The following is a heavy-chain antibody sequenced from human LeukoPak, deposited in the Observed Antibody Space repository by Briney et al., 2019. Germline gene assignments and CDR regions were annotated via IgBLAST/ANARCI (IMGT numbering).Heavy chain of an antibody. CDR3: ARAGWGYDFWSGYYTSPPSWFDP. Sequence: SETLSLTCTVSGGSISSGDYYWSWIRQPPGKGLEWIGYIYYSGSTYYNPSLKSRVTISVDTSKNQFSLKLSSVTAADTAVYYCARAGWGYDFWSGYYTSPPSWFDPWGQGTLVTVSS. CDR1: GGSISSGDYY. CDR2: IYYSGST. D-gene: IGHD3-3*01. J-gene: IGHJ5*02. V-gene: IGHV4-30-4*02.